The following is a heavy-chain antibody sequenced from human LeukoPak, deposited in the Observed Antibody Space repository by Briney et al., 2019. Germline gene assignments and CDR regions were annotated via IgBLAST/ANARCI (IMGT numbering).Heavy chain of an antibody. Sequence: GGSLRLSCATSGFTFSNYAVSWVRQAPGKGLEWVSSISGSGGTTYYADSVKGRFTISRDNSKNTLYLQMTSLRAGDPAVYYCAKDPYRASSGLVDYWGQGTLVTVSS. V-gene: IGHV3-23*01. D-gene: IGHD5-12*01. CDR1: GFTFSNYA. CDR2: ISGSGGTT. CDR3: AKDPYRASSGLVDY. J-gene: IGHJ4*02.